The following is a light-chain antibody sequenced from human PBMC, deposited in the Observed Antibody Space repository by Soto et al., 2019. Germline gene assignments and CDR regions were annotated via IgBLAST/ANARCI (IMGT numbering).Light chain of an antibody. CDR1: QGISSY. CDR2: AAS. J-gene: IGKJ1*01. V-gene: IGKV1-9*01. Sequence: DIQLTQSPSFLSASVGDRVTITCRASQGISSYLAWYQQKPGKAPKLLIYAASTLQSGVPSRFSGSGSGTEFTLTISSLQPEDFATYYFQQLNTYPRTFGQGTKVDIK. CDR3: QQLNTYPRT.